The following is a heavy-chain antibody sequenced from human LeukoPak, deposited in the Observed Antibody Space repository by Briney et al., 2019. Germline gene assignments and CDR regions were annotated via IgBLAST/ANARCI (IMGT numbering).Heavy chain of an antibody. D-gene: IGHD3-16*01. Sequence: SETLSLTCAVSGGSISSGGYSWSWIRQPAGKGLEWIGRIYTSGSTNYNPSLKSRVTISVDTSKNQFSLKLSSVTAADTAVYYCARAVYGESGGRNWFDPWGQGTLVTVSS. J-gene: IGHJ5*02. CDR1: GGSISSGGYS. CDR3: ARAVYGESGGRNWFDP. CDR2: IYTSGST. V-gene: IGHV4-61*02.